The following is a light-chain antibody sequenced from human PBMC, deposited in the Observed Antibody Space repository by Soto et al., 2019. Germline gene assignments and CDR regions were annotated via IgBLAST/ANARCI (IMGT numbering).Light chain of an antibody. CDR2: GAS. CDR1: QSVSTNY. Sequence: EIVLTQSPGTLSLSPGERATLSCRASQSVSTNYLAGYQRKPGQAPRLLIYGASRKATDIPNRFSGSGSGIYFSLTITRRKADDFGVYYCQQYGSSPPTFGQGTKVVI. J-gene: IGKJ1*01. CDR3: QQYGSSPPT. V-gene: IGKV3-20*01.